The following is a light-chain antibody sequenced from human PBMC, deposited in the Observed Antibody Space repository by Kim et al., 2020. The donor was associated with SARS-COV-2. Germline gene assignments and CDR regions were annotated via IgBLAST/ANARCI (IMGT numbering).Light chain of an antibody. Sequence: SYELTQDPAVSVALGQTVRITCQGDSLRSYYASWYQQKPGQAPILLIYGKNNRPSGIPDRFSGSSSGNTASLTITGAQAEDETDYHCTSRDSSGNHWVFGGGTKLTVL. CDR1: SLRSYY. CDR3: TSRDSSGNHWV. CDR2: GKN. V-gene: IGLV3-19*01. J-gene: IGLJ3*02.